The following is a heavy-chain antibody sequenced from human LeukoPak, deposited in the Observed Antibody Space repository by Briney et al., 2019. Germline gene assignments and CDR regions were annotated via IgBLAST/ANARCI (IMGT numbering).Heavy chain of an antibody. CDR3: ARAPGSAYYPYYYMDV. V-gene: IGHV4-59*01. CDR1: GGSISSYY. CDR2: IYYTGST. J-gene: IGHJ6*03. D-gene: IGHD6-19*01. Sequence: SETLSLTCTVSGGSISSYYWSWIRQPPGKGLEWIGYIYYTGSTNYNPSLKSRVTISVETSKNQFSLNLNSVTAADTAEYYCARAPGSAYYPYYYMDVWGKGTTVTVSS.